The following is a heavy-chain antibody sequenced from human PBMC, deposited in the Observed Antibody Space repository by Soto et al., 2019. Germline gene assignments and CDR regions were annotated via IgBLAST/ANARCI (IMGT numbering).Heavy chain of an antibody. J-gene: IGHJ4*02. CDR3: ASRKREEICSAGNCYFTY. CDR1: GASISTSNYY. D-gene: IGHD2-15*01. V-gene: IGHV4-39*01. Sequence: QLQLQESGPGLLKPSETLSLTCTVSGASISTSNYYWSWIRQSPGKGLEWIGSVVYSGSSYYNPSHKSGVNISVDASTNQFSHGVNFVTAADTAVYYCASRKREEICSAGNCYFTYWGQGTLVTVSS. CDR2: VVYSGSS.